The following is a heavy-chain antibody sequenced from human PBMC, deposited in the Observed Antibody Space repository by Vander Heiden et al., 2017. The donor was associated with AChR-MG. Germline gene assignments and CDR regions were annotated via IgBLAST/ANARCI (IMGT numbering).Heavy chain of an antibody. CDR3: ARAAVAAAGTSRWFDP. Sequence: VPPLASGGGDVLPGTSLTLSCAASGFTFRRYAMHWVRQAQGKGLGWVAVISYDGSNKYYADSVKGRFTISRDNSKNTLYLQMNSLRAEDTAVYYCARAAVAAAGTSRWFDPWGQGTLVTVSS. CDR1: GFTFRRYA. D-gene: IGHD6-13*01. CDR2: ISYDGSNK. V-gene: IGHV3-30-3*01. J-gene: IGHJ5*02.